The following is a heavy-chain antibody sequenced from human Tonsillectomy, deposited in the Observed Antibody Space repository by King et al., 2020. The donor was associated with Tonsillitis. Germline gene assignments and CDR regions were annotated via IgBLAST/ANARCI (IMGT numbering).Heavy chain of an antibody. CDR1: GFTFSNYW. V-gene: IGHV3-7*03. CDR2: IKEDGSEK. J-gene: IGHJ5*02. CDR3: ARAGRGWEFLRYTWFDP. Sequence: VQLVESGGGLVQPGGSLRLSCAASGFTFSNYWMSWVRQAPGKGLEWVANIKEDGSEKYYVDSVKGRFTISRDNAKNSLYLQMNSLRAEDTAVYYCARAGRGWEFLRYTWFDPWGQGTLVTVSS. D-gene: IGHD1-26*01.